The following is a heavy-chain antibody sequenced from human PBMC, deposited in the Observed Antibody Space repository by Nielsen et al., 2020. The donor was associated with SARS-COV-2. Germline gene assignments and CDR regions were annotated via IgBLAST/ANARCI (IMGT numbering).Heavy chain of an antibody. CDR3: ARRGFFDI. V-gene: IGHV4-39*07. D-gene: IGHD3-10*01. CDR1: GGSFSSSIYY. J-gene: IGHJ3*02. CDR2: VSLSGTT. Sequence: SETLSLTCTVTGGSFSSSIYYWGWIRQSPGQGLEWIGTVSLSGTTNYSPSLKSRVTISVDTSKIQFSLKLNSVTAADTAGYYCARRGFFDIWGQGTMVTVSS.